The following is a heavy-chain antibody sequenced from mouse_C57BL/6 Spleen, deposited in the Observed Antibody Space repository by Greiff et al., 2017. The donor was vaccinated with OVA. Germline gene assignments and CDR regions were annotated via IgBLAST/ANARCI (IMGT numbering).Heavy chain of an antibody. J-gene: IGHJ2*01. CDR1: GFTFSSYG. CDR2: ISSGGSYT. Sequence: EVKLMESGGDLVKPGGSLKLSCAASGFTFSSYGMSWVRQTPDKRLEWVATISSGGSYTDYPDSVKGRFTISRDNAKNTLYLQMSSLKSEDTAMYCCASGDGDDDAAYYFDYWGQGTTLTVSS. D-gene: IGHD2-2*01. V-gene: IGHV5-6*01. CDR3: ASGDGDDDAAYYFDY.